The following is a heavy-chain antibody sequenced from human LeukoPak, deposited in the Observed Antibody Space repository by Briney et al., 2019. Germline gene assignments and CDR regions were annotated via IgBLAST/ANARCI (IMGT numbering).Heavy chain of an antibody. CDR1: GYTLTELS. CDR2: FDPEDGET. D-gene: IGHD5-18*01. V-gene: IGHV1-24*01. Sequence: GASVKVSCKVSGYTLTELSMHWVRQAPGKGLEWMGGFDPEDGETIYAQKFQGRVTMTEDTSTDTAYMELSSLRSDDTAVYYCASSLQGLPNEENAFDIWGQGTMVTVSS. J-gene: IGHJ3*02. CDR3: ASSLQGLPNEENAFDI.